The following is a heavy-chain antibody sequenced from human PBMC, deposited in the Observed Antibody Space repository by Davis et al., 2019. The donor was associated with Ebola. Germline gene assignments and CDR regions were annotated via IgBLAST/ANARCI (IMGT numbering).Heavy chain of an antibody. CDR1: GGSINSFY. CDR2: IYYSGST. Sequence: MPSETLSLTCTVSGGSINSFYWSWIRQPPGKGLEWIGYIYYSGSTNYNPSLKSRVTMSVDTSKKQFSLKLSSVTAADTALYYCARGGGGGDGEDYYYGMDVWGKGTTVTVSS. CDR3: ARGGGGGDGEDYYYGMDV. V-gene: IGHV4-59*01. D-gene: IGHD2-21*02. J-gene: IGHJ6*04.